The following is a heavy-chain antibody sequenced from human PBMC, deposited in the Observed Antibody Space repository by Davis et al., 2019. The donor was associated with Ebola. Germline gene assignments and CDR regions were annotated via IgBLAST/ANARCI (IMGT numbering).Heavy chain of an antibody. J-gene: IGHJ5*02. CDR3: ARKPARWENWFDP. Sequence: SETLSLTCAVYGASFSGYYWTWIRQPPGKGLEWLGEITHSGSSIGSINYNPSLKSRVTISLDTSKKQFSLKLTSVTAADTAEYYCARKPARWENWFDPWGQGTLVTVSS. CDR1: GASFSGYY. CDR2: ITHSGSSIGSI. D-gene: IGHD2-2*01. V-gene: IGHV4-34*01.